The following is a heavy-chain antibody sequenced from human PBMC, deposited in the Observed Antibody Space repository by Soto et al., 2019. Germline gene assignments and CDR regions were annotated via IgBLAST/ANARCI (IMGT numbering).Heavy chain of an antibody. CDR1: GGSISSYY. CDR2: IYDSGST. J-gene: IGHJ6*02. V-gene: IGHV4-59*01. CDR3: ARGQGHYQGMDV. Sequence: TSETLSLTCTVSGGSISSYYWSWIRQPPGEGLEWIGYIYDSGSTNYNPSLKSRVTMSVDTSKNQFSLKLSSVTAADTAVYYCARGQGHYQGMDVWGQGTTVTVSS.